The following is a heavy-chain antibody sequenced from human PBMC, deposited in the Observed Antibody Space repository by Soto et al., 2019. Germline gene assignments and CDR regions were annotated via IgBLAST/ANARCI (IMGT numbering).Heavy chain of an antibody. D-gene: IGHD3-10*01. CDR3: AKDRPGSGSYSLDY. J-gene: IGHJ4*02. Sequence: QVQLVESGGGVVQPGRSLRISCAASGFTFSSYGMHWVRQAPGKGLEWVAVISYDGSNKYYADSVKGRFTISRDNSKNTLYLQMNSLRAEDTAVYYCAKDRPGSGSYSLDYWGQGTLVTVSS. V-gene: IGHV3-30*18. CDR2: ISYDGSNK. CDR1: GFTFSSYG.